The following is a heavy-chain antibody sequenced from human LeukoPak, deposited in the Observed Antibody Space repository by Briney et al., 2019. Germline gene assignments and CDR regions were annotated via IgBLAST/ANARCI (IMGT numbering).Heavy chain of an antibody. CDR3: ARDTATGFAN. CDR1: GFTFSSCW. D-gene: IGHD6-25*01. Sequence: GGSLRLSCAASGFTFSSCWMTWVRQAPGKGLEWVANINKDGSDKYYVDSVKGRFTISRDNAKRSLFLQVNSLRAEDTAVYYCARDTATGFANWGQGTLVTVSS. CDR2: INKDGSDK. V-gene: IGHV3-7*01. J-gene: IGHJ4*02.